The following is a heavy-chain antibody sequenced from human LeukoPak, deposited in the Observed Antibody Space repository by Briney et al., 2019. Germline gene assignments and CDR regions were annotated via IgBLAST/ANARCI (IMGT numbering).Heavy chain of an antibody. CDR3: ARDVYYYDSSGSDAFDI. V-gene: IGHV1-8*03. Sequence: ASVKVSCKASGYSFTNYDINWVRQATGQGLEWMGWMNPKSGDTGYSQKFQGRVFITRDTSINTAYMELSSLGSDDTAVYYCARDVYYYDSSGSDAFDIWGQGTMVTVSS. CDR2: MNPKSGDT. J-gene: IGHJ3*02. D-gene: IGHD3-22*01. CDR1: GYSFTNYD.